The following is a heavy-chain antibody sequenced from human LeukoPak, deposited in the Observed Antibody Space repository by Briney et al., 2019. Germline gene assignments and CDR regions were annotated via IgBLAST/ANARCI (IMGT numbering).Heavy chain of an antibody. J-gene: IGHJ5*02. V-gene: IGHV4-39*01. CDR3: ARRGVVAPYNWFDP. D-gene: IGHD3-22*01. CDR1: GGSISSSSYY. Sequence: SETLSPACIVSGGSISSSSYYWGWIRQPPGKGLEWIGSIYYSGSTYYNPSLKSRVTISVDTSKNQFSLKLSSVTAADTAVYYCARRGVVAPYNWFDPWGQGTLVTVSS. CDR2: IYYSGST.